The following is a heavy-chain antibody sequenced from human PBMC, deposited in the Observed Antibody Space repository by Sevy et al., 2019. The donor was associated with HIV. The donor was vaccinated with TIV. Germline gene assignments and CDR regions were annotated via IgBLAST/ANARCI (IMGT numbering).Heavy chain of an antibody. CDR1: GYTFTSYG. J-gene: IGHJ5*02. CDR3: ARGVSVVAATGVWFDP. V-gene: IGHV1-18*01. Sequence: ASVKVSCKASGYTFTSYGITWVRPAPGQGLEWMGWISNYNSVRKSAQKFQDRVTMTTDTSTSTAYMELMSLREDDTAVYYCARGVSVVAATGVWFDPWGQGTLVTVSS. D-gene: IGHD6-19*01. CDR2: ISNYNSVR.